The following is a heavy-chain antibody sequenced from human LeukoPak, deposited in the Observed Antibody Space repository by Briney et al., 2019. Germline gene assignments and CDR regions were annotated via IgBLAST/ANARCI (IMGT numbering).Heavy chain of an antibody. Sequence: SETLSLTCTVSGGSISSYYWSWIRQPPGKGLEWIGYIYYSGSTNYNPSLKSRVTISVDTSKNQFSLKLSSVTAADTAVYYCARDSALRAFDIWGQGTMVTVSS. CDR1: GGSISSYY. CDR3: ARDSALRAFDI. D-gene: IGHD2-15*01. V-gene: IGHV4-59*12. J-gene: IGHJ3*02. CDR2: IYYSGST.